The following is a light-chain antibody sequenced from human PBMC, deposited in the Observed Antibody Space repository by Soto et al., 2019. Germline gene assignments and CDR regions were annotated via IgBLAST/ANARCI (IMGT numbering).Light chain of an antibody. V-gene: IGLV2-14*01. J-gene: IGLJ1*01. CDR2: EVS. CDR3: LSKGDGLTYV. CDR1: SSDVGGYNY. Sequence: QSALTQPASVSGSPGQSITISCTGTSSDVGGYNYVSWYQQHPGNVPRLMIYEVSSRPAGVSYRFSGSKSGNTASLTISGLQAEDEADYYCLSKGDGLTYVFGTGTKLTVL.